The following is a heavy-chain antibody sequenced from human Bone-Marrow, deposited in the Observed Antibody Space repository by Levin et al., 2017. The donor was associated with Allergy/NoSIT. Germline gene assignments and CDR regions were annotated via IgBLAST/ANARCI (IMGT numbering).Heavy chain of an antibody. CDR1: GYSISSGYY. D-gene: IGHD1-7*01. CDR2: IYHIGSA. CDR3: ARELLTGTTSGYFDY. V-gene: IGHV4-38-2*02. Sequence: SETLSLTCAVSGYSISSGYYWGWIRQPPGKGLEWIGSIYHIGSAYYNPSLKSRVTISVDTSKNQFSLKLRSVTAADTAVYYCARELLTGTTSGYFDYWGQGTLVTVSS. J-gene: IGHJ4*02.